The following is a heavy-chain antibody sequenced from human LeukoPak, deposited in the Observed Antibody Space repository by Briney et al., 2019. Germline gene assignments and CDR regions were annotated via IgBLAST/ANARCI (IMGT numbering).Heavy chain of an antibody. V-gene: IGHV4-34*01. D-gene: IGHD3-22*01. CDR1: GGSFSGYY. CDR3: AREGSYYDSSGYSPRLYYFDY. Sequence: SETLSLTCAVYGGSFSGYYWSWIRQPPGKGLEWIGEINHSGSTNYNPSLKSRVTISVDTSKNQFSLKLSSVTAADTAVYYCAREGSYYDSSGYSPRLYYFDYWGQGTLVTVSS. J-gene: IGHJ4*02. CDR2: INHSGST.